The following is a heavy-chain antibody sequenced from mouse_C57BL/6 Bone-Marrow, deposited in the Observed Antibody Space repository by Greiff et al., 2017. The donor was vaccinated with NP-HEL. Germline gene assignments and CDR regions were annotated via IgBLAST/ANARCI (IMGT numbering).Heavy chain of an antibody. V-gene: IGHV5-16*01. J-gene: IGHJ2*01. CDR2: INYDGSST. CDR3: AREWNGPYYYGSTLFDY. D-gene: IGHD1-1*01. CDR1: GFTFSDYY. Sequence: EVQVVESEGGLVQPGSSMKLSCTASGFTFSDYYMAWVRQVPEKGLEWVANINYDGSSTYYLDSLKSRFIISRDNAKNILYLQMSSLKSEDTATYYCAREWNGPYYYGSTLFDYWGQGTTLTVSS.